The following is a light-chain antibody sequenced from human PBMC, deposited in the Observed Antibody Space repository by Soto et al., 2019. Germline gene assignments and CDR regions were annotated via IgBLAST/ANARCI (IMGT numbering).Light chain of an antibody. CDR3: TSWDDSLSAWV. CDR2: RNK. Sequence: QSELIQPPSASGTPGQRVTISCSGSTANIEANYVYWYQQFPGTAPKLLIYRNKERPSGVPDRFSGSKSGTSASLAVSGLRSEDEADYFCTSWDDSLSAWVFGGGTKVTVL. CDR1: TANIEANY. J-gene: IGLJ3*02. V-gene: IGLV1-47*01.